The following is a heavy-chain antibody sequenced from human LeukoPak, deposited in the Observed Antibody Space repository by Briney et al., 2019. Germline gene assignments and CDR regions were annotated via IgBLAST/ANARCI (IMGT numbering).Heavy chain of an antibody. D-gene: IGHD3-22*01. CDR2: SYYIGST. CDR3: ARYYDSTGSFDY. Sequence: PSETLSLTCTVSGDSVSGSSYYWTWIRQPPGKGLEWIGYSYYIGSTNYNPSIRSRLTMSVDTSKNQFSLRLSSVIAADTAVYYCARYYDSTGSFDYGGQGTVVTVSS. J-gene: IGHJ4*02. V-gene: IGHV4-61*01. CDR1: GDSVSGSSYY.